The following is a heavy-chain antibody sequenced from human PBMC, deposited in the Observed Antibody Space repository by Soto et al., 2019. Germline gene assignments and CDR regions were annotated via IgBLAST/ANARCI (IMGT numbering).Heavy chain of an antibody. D-gene: IGHD3-22*01. CDR2: FDPEDGET. CDR3: ARESYYYDSSGYYEAY. J-gene: IGHJ4*02. Sequence: ASVKVSCKVSGYTLTELSMHWVRQAPGKGLEWMGGFDPEDGETIYAQKFQGRVTMTEDTSTDTAYMELSSLRSEDTAVYYCARESYYYDSSGYYEAYWGQGTLVTVSS. CDR1: GYTLTELS. V-gene: IGHV1-24*01.